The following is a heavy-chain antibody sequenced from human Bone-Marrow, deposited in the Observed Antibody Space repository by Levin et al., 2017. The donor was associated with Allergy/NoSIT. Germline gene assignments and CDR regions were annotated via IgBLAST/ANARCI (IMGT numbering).Heavy chain of an antibody. CDR1: GYTFISYD. V-gene: IGHV1-8*01. Sequence: ASVKVSCKASGYTFISYDINWVRQATGQGLEWLGWMNPANGATGYSRIFEGRVTMTRDTSINTAYMELRGLSSEDTAIYYCARNLPLTGDFDFWGQGTLVTVSS. D-gene: IGHD3-9*01. CDR2: MNPANGAT. CDR3: ARNLPLTGDFDF. J-gene: IGHJ4*02.